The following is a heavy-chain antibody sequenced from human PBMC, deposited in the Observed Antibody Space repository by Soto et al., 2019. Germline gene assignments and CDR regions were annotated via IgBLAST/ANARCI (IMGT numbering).Heavy chain of an antibody. CDR1: GFIFRNYG. J-gene: IGHJ4*02. CDR2: IWYDGTKK. V-gene: IGHV3-33*01. CDR3: ARAYVILTRYFDC. D-gene: IGHD3-9*01. Sequence: QVQLVESGGDVVQPGRSLRLSCAASGFIFRNYGIHWVRQAPGKGLEWVAAIWYDGTKKYYADSVTGRFTISRDNSKNRLYLQMNSLRDEDTAVYYCARAYVILTRYFDCWGQGTLVAVSS.